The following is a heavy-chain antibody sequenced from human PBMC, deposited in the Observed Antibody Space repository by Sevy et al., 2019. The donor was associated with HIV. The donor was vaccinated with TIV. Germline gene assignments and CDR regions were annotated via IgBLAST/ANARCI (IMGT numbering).Heavy chain of an antibody. J-gene: IGHJ3*02. CDR1: GFTFSSSG. CDR2: IRYDGTTK. V-gene: IGHV3-30*02. D-gene: IGHD4-17*01. CDR3: AKLGSTTLTTSDAFDI. Sequence: GESLKISCAASGFTFSSSGMHWVRQAPGKGLEWVTFIRYDGTTKYYADSVKGRFTISRDNSKSTLYLQMNSLRDEDTGVYFCAKLGSTTLTTSDAFDIWGQGTLVTVSS.